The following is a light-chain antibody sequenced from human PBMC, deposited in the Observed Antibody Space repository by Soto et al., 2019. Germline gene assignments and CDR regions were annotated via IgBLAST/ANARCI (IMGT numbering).Light chain of an antibody. CDR2: ATA. CDR1: QGIRDD. V-gene: IGKV1-6*01. J-gene: IGKJ4*01. CDR3: QQYHDWPPLT. Sequence: AIQLTQSPSSLSASVGDRVTITCRASQGIRDDLAWFQQSPGKAPKVLIYATANLQRGVPSRFSGSGSGTDFTLTISGLQPEDFATYSCQQYHDWPPLTVGGGTKVEIK.